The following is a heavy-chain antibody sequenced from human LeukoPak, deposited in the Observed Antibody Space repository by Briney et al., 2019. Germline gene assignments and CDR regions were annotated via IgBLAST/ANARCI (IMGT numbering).Heavy chain of an antibody. CDR3: AREHCSGGSCYRFWDY. D-gene: IGHD2-15*01. CDR1: RYTFTGYY. CDR2: INPNSGGT. V-gene: IGHV1-2*02. J-gene: IGHJ4*02. Sequence: ASVKVSCKASRYTFTGYYMHWVRQAPGQGLEWMGWINPNSGGTNYAQKFQGRVTMTRDTSISTAYMELSRLRSDDTAVYYCAREHCSGGSCYRFWDYWGQGTLVTVSS.